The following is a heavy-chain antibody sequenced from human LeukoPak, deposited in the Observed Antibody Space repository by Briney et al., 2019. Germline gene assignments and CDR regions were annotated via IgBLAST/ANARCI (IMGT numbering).Heavy chain of an antibody. V-gene: IGHV1-2*02. CDR2: IKPNSGGT. J-gene: IGHJ4*02. D-gene: IGHD2-15*01. CDR1: GYTFTAYY. Sequence: ASVKVSCKTSGYTFTAYYIHWVRQAPGQGLEWMGWIKPNSGGTDYAQKFQGRVTMSTDASISTAYMELSRLRTDDTAVYYCARELLRAASDFWGQGTLVTVSS. CDR3: ARELLRAASDF.